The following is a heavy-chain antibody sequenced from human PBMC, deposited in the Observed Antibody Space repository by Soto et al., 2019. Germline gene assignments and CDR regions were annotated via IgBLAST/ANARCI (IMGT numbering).Heavy chain of an antibody. V-gene: IGHV1-46*03. J-gene: IGHJ3*02. Sequence: ASVKVSCKASGYTFTSYYMHWVRQAPGQGLEWMGIINPSGGSTSYAQKFQGRVTMTRDTSTSTVYMELSSLRSEDTAVYYCAREAYCRRNSCQGWGDVLAIGGEGTMVSDSS. CDR3: AREAYCRRNSCQGWGDVLAI. CDR2: INPSGGST. D-gene: IGHD2-2*01. CDR1: GYTFTSYY.